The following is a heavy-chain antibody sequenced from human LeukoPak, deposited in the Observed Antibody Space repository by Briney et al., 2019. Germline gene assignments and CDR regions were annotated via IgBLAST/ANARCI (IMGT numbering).Heavy chain of an antibody. J-gene: IGHJ4*02. CDR1: GGTFSSYA. V-gene: IGHV1-69*04. CDR2: IIPILGIA. Sequence: PGASVKVSCKASGGTFSSYAISWVRQAPGQGLEWMGRIIPILGIANYAQKFQGRVTITADKSTSTAYMELSSLRSEDTAVYYCARDRGCSSTSCYAPNFDYWGQGTLVTVSS. CDR3: ARDRGCSSTSCYAPNFDY. D-gene: IGHD2-2*01.